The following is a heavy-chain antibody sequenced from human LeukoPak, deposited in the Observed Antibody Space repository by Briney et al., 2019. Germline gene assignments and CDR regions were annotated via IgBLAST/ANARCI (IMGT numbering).Heavy chain of an antibody. CDR1: GFTFSSYG. D-gene: IGHD6-19*01. V-gene: IGHV3-21*05. J-gene: IGHJ4*02. CDR2: ISSGSTM. Sequence: GGSLRLSCAASGFTFSSYGMDWVRQASGKGLEWVSYISSGSTMFYADSVKGRFTIARDNAKNSLYLQLNSLGAEDTAVYYCARDGPQYSSIDYWGQGTLVTVSS. CDR3: ARDGPQYSSIDY.